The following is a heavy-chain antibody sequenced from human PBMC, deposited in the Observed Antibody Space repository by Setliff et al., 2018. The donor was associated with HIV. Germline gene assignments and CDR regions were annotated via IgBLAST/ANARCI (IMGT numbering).Heavy chain of an antibody. J-gene: IGHJ6*03. V-gene: IGHV4-59*01. CDR1: GDSISSSY. CDR3: ARGLVGAATSYYYYYMDV. CDR2: IYHSVST. D-gene: IGHD1-26*01. Sequence: SETLSLTCTVSGDSISSSYRSWIRQPPGKGLEWIGYIYHSVSTNYNPSLKSRVTISLDTSKNQFSLKLSSVTAADTAVYYCARGLVGAATSYYYYYMDVWGKGTTVTVSS.